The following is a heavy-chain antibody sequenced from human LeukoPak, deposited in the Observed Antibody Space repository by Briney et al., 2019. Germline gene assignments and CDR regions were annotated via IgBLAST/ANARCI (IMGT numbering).Heavy chain of an antibody. D-gene: IGHD6-13*01. Sequence: PGGSLRLSCAASGFTFSSYSMNWVRQAPGKGLEWVSSISSSSSYIYYADSVKGRFSISRDNAKNSLYLQMNSLRAEDTAVYYCARDLSSWYTNYWGQGTLVTVSS. V-gene: IGHV3-21*01. CDR1: GFTFSSYS. J-gene: IGHJ4*02. CDR2: ISSSSSYI. CDR3: ARDLSSWYTNY.